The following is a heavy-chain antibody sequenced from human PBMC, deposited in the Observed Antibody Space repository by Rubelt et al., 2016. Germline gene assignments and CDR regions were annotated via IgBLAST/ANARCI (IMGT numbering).Heavy chain of an antibody. J-gene: IGHJ4*02. D-gene: IGHD2-15*01. V-gene: IGHV1-8*01. CDR2: MRPIGGYI. Sequence: QVQLVQSGAEVKMPGASVKVSCKASGYTFGTYDINWVRQATGQGLEWMGWMRPIGGYIGYAQKFQGRVTMTRHTSISTAYMELSGRRPEDTAVYYCARGIDAGVDYWGQGTVLTVSS. CDR1: GYTFGTYD. CDR3: ARGIDAGVDY.